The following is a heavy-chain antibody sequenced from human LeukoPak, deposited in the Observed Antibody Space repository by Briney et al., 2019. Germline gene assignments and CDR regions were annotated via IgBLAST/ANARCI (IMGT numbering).Heavy chain of an antibody. D-gene: IGHD2-2*01. V-gene: IGHV3-72*01. J-gene: IGHJ4*02. CDR3: ARGEIGYCSRTTCYGFDY. CDR1: GFTFSDHY. CDR2: SRNKANSHTT. Sequence: PGGSLRLSCAASGFTFSDHYMDWVRHAPGKGLEWVGCSRNKANSHTTEYAASVKGRFTISRDDSKNSLYLQMNSLKTEDTAVYYCARGEIGYCSRTTCYGFDYWGQGTLATVSS.